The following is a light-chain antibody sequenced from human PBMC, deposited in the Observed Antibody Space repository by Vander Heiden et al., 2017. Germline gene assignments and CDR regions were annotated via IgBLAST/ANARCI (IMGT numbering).Light chain of an antibody. J-gene: IGLJ2*01. CDR1: SSNIGAGYD. CDR3: QSYDSSRSDVV. CDR2: GNS. V-gene: IGLV1-40*01. Sequence: QSVLTQPPSVSGAPGQRVTISGTGSSSNIGAGYDVHWYQQLPGTAPNLLIYGNSNRPSGVPDRFSGSKSGTSASLAITGLQAEDEADYYCQSYDSSRSDVVFGGGTKLTVL.